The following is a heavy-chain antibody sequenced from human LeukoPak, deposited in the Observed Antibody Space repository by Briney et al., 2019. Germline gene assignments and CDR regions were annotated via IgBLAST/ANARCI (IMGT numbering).Heavy chain of an antibody. CDR2: IYYSGNT. V-gene: IGHV4-59*05. Sequence: SETLSLTCSVSGGSLDPYYWSWIRQPPGKGLEWIGSIYYSGNTYYNPSLKSRLTISVDTSKNQFSLKLSSVTAADTAVYYCARDFLGAGTVGATSGYWGQGTLVTVSS. CDR1: GGSLDPYY. CDR3: ARDFLGAGTVGATSGY. J-gene: IGHJ4*02. D-gene: IGHD1-26*01.